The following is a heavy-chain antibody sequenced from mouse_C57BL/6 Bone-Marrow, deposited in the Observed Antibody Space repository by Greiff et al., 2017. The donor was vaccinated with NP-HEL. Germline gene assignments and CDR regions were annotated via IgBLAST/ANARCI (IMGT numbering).Heavy chain of an antibody. Sequence: QVQLKESGAELVRPGSSVKLSCKASGYTFTSYWMHWVKQRPIQGLEWIGNIDPSDSETHYNQKFKDKATLTVDKSSSTAYMQLSSLTSEDSAVYYCARQVSRLLRSWYFDVWGTGTTVTVSS. D-gene: IGHD1-1*01. CDR2: IDPSDSET. V-gene: IGHV1-52*01. CDR1: GYTFTSYW. CDR3: ARQVSRLLRSWYFDV. J-gene: IGHJ1*03.